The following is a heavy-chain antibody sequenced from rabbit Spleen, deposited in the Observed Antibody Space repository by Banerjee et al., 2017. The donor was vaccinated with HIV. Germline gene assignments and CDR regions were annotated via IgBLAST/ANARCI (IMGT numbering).Heavy chain of an antibody. CDR3: ARDLDDVIGWNFGW. Sequence: QSLEESGGDLVKPGASLTLTCTASGVSFSISSYMCWVRQAPGKGLEWIACIDAGSSGFTYSATWAKGRFTISKTSSTTVTLQMTSLTVADTATYFCARDLDDVIGWNFGWWGPGTLVTVS. J-gene: IGHJ6*01. V-gene: IGHV1S40*01. CDR2: IDAGSSGFT. D-gene: IGHD4-1*01. CDR1: GVSFSISSY.